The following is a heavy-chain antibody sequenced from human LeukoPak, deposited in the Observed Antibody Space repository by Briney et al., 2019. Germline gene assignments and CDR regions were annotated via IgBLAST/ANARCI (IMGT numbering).Heavy chain of an antibody. J-gene: IGHJ3*02. CDR1: GFSFSTYA. CDR3: TTDPITMIVVAPDAFDI. V-gene: IGHV3-30*02. Sequence: GGSLRLSCEASGFSFSTYAMHWVRQAPGKGLEWVAFIRYDGSNKYYADSVKGRFTISRDNSKNSLYLQMNSLKTEDTAVFYCTTDPITMIVVAPDAFDIWGQGTMVTVSS. D-gene: IGHD3-22*01. CDR2: IRYDGSNK.